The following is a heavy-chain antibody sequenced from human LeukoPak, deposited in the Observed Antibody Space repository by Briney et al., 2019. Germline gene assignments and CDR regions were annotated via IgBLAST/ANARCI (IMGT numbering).Heavy chain of an antibody. Sequence: SETLSLTCAVYGGSFSGYYWSWIRQPPGQGLEWIGEINHSGSTNYNPSLKSRVTISVDTSKNQFSLKLSSVTAADTAVYYCARGKVQWLPAGVFDYWGQGTLVTVSS. CDR3: ARGKVQWLPAGVFDY. D-gene: IGHD6-19*01. J-gene: IGHJ4*02. CDR2: INHSGST. CDR1: GGSFSGYY. V-gene: IGHV4-34*01.